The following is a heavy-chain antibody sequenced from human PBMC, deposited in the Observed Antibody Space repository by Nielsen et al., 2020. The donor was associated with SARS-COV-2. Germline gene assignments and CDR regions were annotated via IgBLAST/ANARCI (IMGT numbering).Heavy chain of an antibody. CDR2: INTNTGHP. CDR3: ARGSNGYDTSGFDY. J-gene: IGHJ4*02. D-gene: IGHD3-22*01. Sequence: ASVKVSCKASGYTFTNYAMNWVRRAPGQGLEWMGWINTNTGHPMYAQGFTGRFVFSLDTSVSTAYLQITSLKAEDTAVYYCARGSNGYDTSGFDYWGQGTLVTVSS. V-gene: IGHV7-4-1*02. CDR1: GYTFTNYA.